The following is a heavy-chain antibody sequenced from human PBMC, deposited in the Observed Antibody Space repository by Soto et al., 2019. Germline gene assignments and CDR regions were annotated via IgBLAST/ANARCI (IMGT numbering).Heavy chain of an antibody. CDR3: AKDTGRGGGSVFDY. D-gene: IGHD2-15*01. V-gene: IGHV3-23*01. J-gene: IGHJ4*02. CDR2: ISGSGADT. Sequence: EVQLLESGGGLVQPGGSLRLSCAPSGFIFSNYAMSWVRQARGKGLEWVLAISGSGADTYYTESVKGRFTISRDNFKNTLYLQMNSLRAEDTAVYYCAKDTGRGGGSVFDYWGQGTLVTVSS. CDR1: GFIFSNYA.